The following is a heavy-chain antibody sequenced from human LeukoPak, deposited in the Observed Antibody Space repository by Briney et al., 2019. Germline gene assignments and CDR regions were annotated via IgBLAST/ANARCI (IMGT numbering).Heavy chain of an antibody. CDR1: GLAFSSYS. CDR2: ISYDGSNK. J-gene: IGHJ4*02. CDR3: ARDQPGYYDSSGYFDY. V-gene: IGHV3-30-3*01. D-gene: IGHD3-22*01. Sequence: GGSLRLSCVASGLAFSSYSMHWVRQAPGKGLEWVAVISYDGSNKYYAVSVKGRFTISRDNSKNTLYLQMNSLRAEDTAVYYCARDQPGYYDSSGYFDYWGQGTLVTVSS.